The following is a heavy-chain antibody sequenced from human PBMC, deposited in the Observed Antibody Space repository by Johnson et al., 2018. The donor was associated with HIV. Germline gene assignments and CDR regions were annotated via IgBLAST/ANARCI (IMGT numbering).Heavy chain of an antibody. CDR1: GFTFGDYA. CDR2: IRSKTYGGTT. D-gene: IGHD2-15*01. V-gene: IGHV3-49*03. Sequence: VQLVESGGGVVQPGRSLRLSCTASGFTFGDYAMSWFRQAPGKGLEWVGFIRSKTYGGTTENAASVKGRFTISRDNAKNSLYLQMNSLRAEDTAVYYCASTSPPGLLAFQDAFDIWGQGTMVTVSS. CDR3: ASTSPPGLLAFQDAFDI. J-gene: IGHJ3*02.